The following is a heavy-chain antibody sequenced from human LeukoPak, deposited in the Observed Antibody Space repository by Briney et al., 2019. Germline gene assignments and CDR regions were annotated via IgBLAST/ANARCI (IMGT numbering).Heavy chain of an antibody. Sequence: PGGSLRLSCAASGFTFSSYSMNWVRQAPGKGLEWVSSISSSSSYIYYADSVKGRFIISRDNAKNSLYLQMNSLRAEDTAVYYCAREPYDSSGLDYWGQGTLVTVSS. CDR2: ISSSSSYI. J-gene: IGHJ4*02. V-gene: IGHV3-21*01. CDR3: AREPYDSSGLDY. D-gene: IGHD3-22*01. CDR1: GFTFSSYS.